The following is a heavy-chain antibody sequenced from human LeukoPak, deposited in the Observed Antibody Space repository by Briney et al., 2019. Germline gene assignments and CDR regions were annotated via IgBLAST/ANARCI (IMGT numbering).Heavy chain of an antibody. D-gene: IGHD3-22*01. V-gene: IGHV3-21*01. CDR1: GFTFSSYS. J-gene: IGHJ6*02. Sequence: GGSLRLSCAASGFTFSSYSMNWVRQAPGKGLEWVSSISSSSSYIYYADSVKGRFTISRDNAKNSLYLQMNSLRAEDTAVYYCARPDTPYYYDSSGYPPSAYYYYGMDVWGQGTTVTVSS. CDR2: ISSSSSYI. CDR3: ARPDTPYYYDSSGYPPSAYYYYGMDV.